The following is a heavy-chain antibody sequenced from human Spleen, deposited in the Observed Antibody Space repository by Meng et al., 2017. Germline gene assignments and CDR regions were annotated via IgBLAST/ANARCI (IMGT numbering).Heavy chain of an antibody. CDR2: TYYRSKWYN. CDR1: GDSVSSSSAT. Sequence: QEQLQQSGPGLVKPSQTLSLTCAISGDSVSSSSATWNWIRQSPSRGLEWLGRTYYRSKWYNDYAVSVKSRITINPDTSRNQFSLQLNSVTPEDTAMYYCARFWDNLIDFWGQGTLVTVSS. V-gene: IGHV6-1*01. D-gene: IGHD1/OR15-1a*01. CDR3: ARFWDNLIDF. J-gene: IGHJ4*02.